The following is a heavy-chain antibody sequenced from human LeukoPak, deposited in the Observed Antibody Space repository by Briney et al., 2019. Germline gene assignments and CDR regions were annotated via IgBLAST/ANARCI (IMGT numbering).Heavy chain of an antibody. Sequence: GGSLRLSCAASGFTFDDYAMHWVRQAPGKGLEWVSGIDWNSGNIGYADSVKGRFTISRDNAKNSLYLQVNSLRAEDTALYYCAKAGYSSGWDWFDPWGQGTLVTVSS. J-gene: IGHJ5*02. CDR2: IDWNSGNI. CDR1: GFTFDDYA. CDR3: AKAGYSSGWDWFDP. D-gene: IGHD6-19*01. V-gene: IGHV3-9*01.